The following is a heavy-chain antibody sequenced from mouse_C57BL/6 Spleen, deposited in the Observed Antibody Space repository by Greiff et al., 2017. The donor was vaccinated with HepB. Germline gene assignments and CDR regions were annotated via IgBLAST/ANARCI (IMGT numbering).Heavy chain of an antibody. J-gene: IGHJ2*01. V-gene: IGHV1-15*01. Sequence: VKLMESGAELVRPGASVTLSCKASGYTFTDYEMHWVKQTPVHGLEWIGAIDPETGGTAYNQKFKGKAILTADKSSSTAYMELRSLTSEDSAVYYCTRSRSYFDYWGQGTTLTVSS. CDR2: IDPETGGT. CDR3: TRSRSYFDY. CDR1: GYTFTDYE.